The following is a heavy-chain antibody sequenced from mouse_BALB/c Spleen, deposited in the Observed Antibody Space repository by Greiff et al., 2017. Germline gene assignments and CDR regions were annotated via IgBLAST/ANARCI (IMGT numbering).Heavy chain of an antibody. J-gene: IGHJ4*01. Sequence: VQLQESGAELVKPGASVKLSCKASGYTFTSYWMHWVKQRPGQGLEWIGEIDPSDSYTNYNQKFKGKATLTVDKSSSTAYMQLSSLTSEDSAVYYCARWGNYGPNAMDYWGQGTSVTVSS. CDR1: GYTFTSYW. D-gene: IGHD2-1*01. CDR2: IDPSDSYT. V-gene: IGHV1-69*02. CDR3: ARWGNYGPNAMDY.